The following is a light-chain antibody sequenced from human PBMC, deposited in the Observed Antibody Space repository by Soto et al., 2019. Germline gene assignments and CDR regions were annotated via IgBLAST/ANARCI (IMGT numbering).Light chain of an antibody. V-gene: IGKV3-20*01. CDR2: GAS. CDR3: QPYGSSRT. Sequence: ELVLTQSPGTLSLSPGERATLSCRASQSVSSNYLAWYQQKPGQAPRLLIYGASTRATGIPDRFSGSGSGTDFTLTISRLEPEDFAVYFCQPYGSSRTFGLGTKVDIK. CDR1: QSVSSNY. J-gene: IGKJ1*01.